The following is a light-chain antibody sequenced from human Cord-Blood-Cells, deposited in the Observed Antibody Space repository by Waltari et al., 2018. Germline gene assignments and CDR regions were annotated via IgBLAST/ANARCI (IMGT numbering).Light chain of an antibody. Sequence: QSALTQPASVSGSPGQSITISCTGTSSDVGSYNLVSWYQQHPGKAPKLMIYEGSKRPDGFSNGFSGSQAGNTAALTIPGLQAEDEADYYCCSYAGSSTWVFGGGTKLTVL. CDR2: EGS. J-gene: IGLJ3*02. CDR3: CSYAGSSTWV. V-gene: IGLV2-23*01. CDR1: SSDVGSYNL.